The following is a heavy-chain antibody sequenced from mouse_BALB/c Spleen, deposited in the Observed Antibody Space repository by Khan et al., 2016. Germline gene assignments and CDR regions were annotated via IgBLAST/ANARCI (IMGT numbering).Heavy chain of an antibody. V-gene: IGHV1-9*01. CDR3: ARAWYSMDY. J-gene: IGHJ4*01. CDR2: ILPGSGYS. CDR1: GYTFSNYW. Sequence: QVQLKESGAELMKPGASVKISCKATGYTFSNYWIEWVKQRPGHGLEWIVDILPGSGYSNSNENFKGKATFTADASSNTAYMQLISLTSEDSAVYFCARAWYSMDYWGQGTSVTVSS.